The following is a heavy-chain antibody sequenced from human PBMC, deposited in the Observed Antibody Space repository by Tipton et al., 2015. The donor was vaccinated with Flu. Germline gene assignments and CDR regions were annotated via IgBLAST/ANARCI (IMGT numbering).Heavy chain of an antibody. D-gene: IGHD2-2*01. CDR2: INQDGSVN. Sequence: GSLRLSCAASGFSVNTDYMGWVRQAPGKGLEWVANINQDGSVNYYVDSVKGRFTISRDNAKNSLNLQMNNLRAEDTAVYYCGRAIGGSSSHWGQGTLVTVSS. CDR1: GFSVNTDY. CDR3: GRAIGGSSSH. J-gene: IGHJ4*02. V-gene: IGHV3-7*01.